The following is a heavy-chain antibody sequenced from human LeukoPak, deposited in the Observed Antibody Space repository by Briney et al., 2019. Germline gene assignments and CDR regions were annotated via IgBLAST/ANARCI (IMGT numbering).Heavy chain of an antibody. CDR1: GYTFTGYY. J-gene: IGHJ3*02. CDR2: INPNSGGT. D-gene: IGHD3-22*01. CDR3: ARDNTPYDTGAFDI. V-gene: IGHV1-2*02. Sequence: ASVKVSCKASGYTFTGYYMHWVRQAPGQGLEWMGWINPNSGGTNYAQKFQGRVTMTRDTSISTAYMELSRLRSDDTAVYYCARDNTPYDTGAFDIWGQGTMATVSS.